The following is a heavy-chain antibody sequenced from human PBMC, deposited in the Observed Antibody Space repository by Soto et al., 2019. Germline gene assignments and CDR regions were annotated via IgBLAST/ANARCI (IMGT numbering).Heavy chain of an antibody. Sequence: GGSLRLSCAASGFTFSSYSMNWVRQAPGKGLEWVSSISSSSSYIYYADSVKGRFTISRDNAKNSLYLQMNSLRAEDTALYYCAKDISHGDAENSYYYMDVWGKGTTVTVSS. J-gene: IGHJ6*03. CDR1: GFTFSSYS. V-gene: IGHV3-21*04. CDR3: AKDISHGDAENSYYYMDV. CDR2: ISSSSSYI. D-gene: IGHD4-17*01.